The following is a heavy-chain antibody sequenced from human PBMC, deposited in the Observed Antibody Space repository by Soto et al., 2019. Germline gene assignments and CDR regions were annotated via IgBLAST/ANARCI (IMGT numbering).Heavy chain of an antibody. J-gene: IGHJ5*02. CDR3: ARRAIVAVAGLNWFDP. V-gene: IGHV1-69*13. D-gene: IGHD6-19*01. CDR1: GGTFSSYA. CDR2: IIPIFGTA. Sequence: GASVKVSCKASGGTFSSYAISWVRQAPGQGLEWMGGIIPIFGTANYAQKFQGRVTITADESTSTAYMELSSLRSEDTAVYYCARRAIVAVAGLNWFDPWGQGTLVTVSS.